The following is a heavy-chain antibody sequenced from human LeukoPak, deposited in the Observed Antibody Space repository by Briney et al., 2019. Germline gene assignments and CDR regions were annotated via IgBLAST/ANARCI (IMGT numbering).Heavy chain of an antibody. V-gene: IGHV3-7*01. Sequence: YPGGSLRLSCVASGFTLSSYWMTWIRQAPGKGLEWVAHNKGDGTGEKYVDSVKGRFTIPRDNSKNSLFLQLNSLTAEDTAVYYCVRDRGWYHFDLWGQGTLVTVSS. J-gene: IGHJ4*02. CDR2: NKGDGTGE. CDR3: VRDRGWYHFDL. CDR1: GFTLSSYW. D-gene: IGHD3-10*01.